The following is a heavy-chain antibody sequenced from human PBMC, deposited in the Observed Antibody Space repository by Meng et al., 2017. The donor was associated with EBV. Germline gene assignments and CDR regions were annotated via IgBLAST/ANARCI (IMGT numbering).Heavy chain of an antibody. CDR3: AKDLSGRFDP. CDR1: GFTFSNYG. CDR2: IPSDASHNK. Sequence: GHLVGSGGGVVQPGRSLSLSCAASGFTFSNYGFHWVRQAPGKGPEWVAIIPSDASHNKYYADSVKGRFTISRDNSKNTLYLQMNSLRTEDTAVYYCAKDLSGRFDPWGQGTLVTVSS. D-gene: IGHD1-14*01. J-gene: IGHJ5*02. V-gene: IGHV3-30*18.